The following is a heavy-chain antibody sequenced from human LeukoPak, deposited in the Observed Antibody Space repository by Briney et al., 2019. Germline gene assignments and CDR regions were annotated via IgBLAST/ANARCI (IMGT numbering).Heavy chain of an antibody. CDR2: ISSSSSYI. CDR1: GFTFSSYS. CDR3: ARAYVGGRYEIDY. Sequence: GGSLGLSCAASGFTFSSYSMNWVRQAPGKGLEWVSSISSSSSYIYYADSVKGRFTISRDNAKNSLYLQMNSLRAEDTAVYYCARAYVGGRYEIDYWGQGTLVTVSS. D-gene: IGHD6-19*01. V-gene: IGHV3-21*01. J-gene: IGHJ4*02.